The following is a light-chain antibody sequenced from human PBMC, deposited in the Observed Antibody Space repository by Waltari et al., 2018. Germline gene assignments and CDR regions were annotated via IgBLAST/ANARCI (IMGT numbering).Light chain of an antibody. CDR3: LQHDSFHWT. CDR2: GAS. J-gene: IGKJ1*01. V-gene: IGKV1-17*03. CDR1: QDISNY. Sequence: DIQVTQSPSAMSASVGARVTITCRASQDISNYLAWFQQRPGKVPKRLIYGASRLQDGVPSRFSGSGSGTEFTLTISSLQPEDFATYYCLQHDSFHWTFGQGTKVEF.